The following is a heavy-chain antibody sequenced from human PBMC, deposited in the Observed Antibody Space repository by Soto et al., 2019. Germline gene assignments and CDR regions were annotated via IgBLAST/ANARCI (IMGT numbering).Heavy chain of an antibody. CDR3: ARDAGGYCSGGSCYNFDY. Sequence: TSXTLSLTCTVSGGSISSYYWSWIRQPPVKGLEWIGYISYSGNTNYNPSLKSRVTISVDTSKNQFSLKLSSVTAADTAVYYCARDAGGYCSGGSCYNFDYWGQGTLVTVSS. CDR2: ISYSGNT. J-gene: IGHJ4*02. CDR1: GGSISSYY. V-gene: IGHV4-59*01. D-gene: IGHD2-15*01.